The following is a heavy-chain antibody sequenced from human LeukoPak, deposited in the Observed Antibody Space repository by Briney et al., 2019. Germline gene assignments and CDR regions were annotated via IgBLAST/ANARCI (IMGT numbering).Heavy chain of an antibody. V-gene: IGHV3-23*01. J-gene: IGHJ4*02. CDR2: ISGSGDNT. D-gene: IGHD6-13*01. CDR3: AKDGYSSIPGFHFEY. CDR1: GFTFSSYA. Sequence: PEGSLRLSCAASGFTFSSYAMSWVRQPPGKGLEWVSGISGSGDNTYYADSVKGRFTISRDNSKKTLYLHLNSLRVEDAAVYYCAKDGYSSIPGFHFEYWGQGTPVTVSS.